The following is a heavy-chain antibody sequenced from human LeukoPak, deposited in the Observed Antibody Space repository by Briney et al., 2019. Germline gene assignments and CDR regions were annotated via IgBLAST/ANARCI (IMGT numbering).Heavy chain of an antibody. Sequence: GGSLRLSCEASGFTFSTYWMSWVRQAPGKGLEWVANIKEDGSDKNYVDSVRGRFTVSRDNAKNSLYLQMNSLRVEDTAVYYCARDGWRAINYWGQGTLVTVS. CDR3: ARDGWRAINY. J-gene: IGHJ4*02. CDR2: IKEDGSDK. CDR1: GFTFSTYW. V-gene: IGHV3-7*01. D-gene: IGHD5-24*01.